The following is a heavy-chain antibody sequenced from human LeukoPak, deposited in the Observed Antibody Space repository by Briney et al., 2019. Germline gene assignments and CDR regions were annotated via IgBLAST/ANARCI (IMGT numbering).Heavy chain of an antibody. V-gene: IGHV4-59*01. CDR1: GDSISSYY. CDR2: IYYSGST. Sequence: TLSPTCTVFGDSISSYYWSWIRQPPGKGLEWIGYIYYSGSTNNNPSLKSRVTISVDTSKNQFSLKLSSVTAADTAVYYCARSSSRPYYFDYWGQGTLVTVSS. J-gene: IGHJ4*02. D-gene: IGHD6-13*01. CDR3: ARSSSRPYYFDY.